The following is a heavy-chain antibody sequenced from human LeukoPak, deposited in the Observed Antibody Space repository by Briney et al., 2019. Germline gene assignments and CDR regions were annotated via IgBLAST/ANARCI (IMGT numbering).Heavy chain of an antibody. CDR3: AKNQGQWLVPVDY. V-gene: IGHV3-23*01. CDR2: MSGSGGST. Sequence: QPGGSLRLSCAASGFTFSNYAMSWVRQAPGKGLEWVSSMSGSGGSTYYADSVKGRFTISRDNSKNTLYLQMTNLRAEDTALYYCAKNQGQWLVPVDYWGQGTLVTVSS. CDR1: GFTFSNYA. J-gene: IGHJ4*02. D-gene: IGHD6-19*01.